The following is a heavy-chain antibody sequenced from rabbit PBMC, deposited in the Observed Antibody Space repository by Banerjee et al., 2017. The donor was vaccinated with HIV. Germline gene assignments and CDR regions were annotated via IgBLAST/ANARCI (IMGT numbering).Heavy chain of an antibody. CDR3: ARSYGSGYGYYPF. D-gene: IGHD1-1*01. J-gene: IGHJ4*02. CDR2: IYAGKGST. V-gene: IGHV1S7*01. Sequence: QLKETGGGLVQPGGSLTLSCKASGFDFSSYYMSWVRQAPGKGLEWIGIIYAGKGSTDYASWVNGRFTISSDNAQNTVDLQMNSLTDADTATYFCARSYGSGYGYYPFWGPGTLVTVS. CDR1: GFDFSSYY.